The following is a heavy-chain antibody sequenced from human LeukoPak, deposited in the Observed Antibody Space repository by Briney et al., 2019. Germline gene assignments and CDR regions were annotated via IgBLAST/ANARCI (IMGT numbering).Heavy chain of an antibody. Sequence: SEALSLTCTVSGGSISSYYWSWIRQPPGKGLEWIGYICYSGSTNYNPSLKSRVTISVDTSKNQFSLKLSSVTAADTAVYYCARDDFHSGYYYGLGSYWGQGTLVTVSS. CDR2: ICYSGST. CDR3: ARDDFHSGYYYGLGSY. D-gene: IGHD3-22*01. V-gene: IGHV4-59*12. J-gene: IGHJ4*02. CDR1: GGSISSYY.